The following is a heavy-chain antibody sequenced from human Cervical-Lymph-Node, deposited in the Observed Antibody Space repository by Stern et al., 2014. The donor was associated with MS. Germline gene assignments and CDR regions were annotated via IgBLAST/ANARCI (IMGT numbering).Heavy chain of an antibody. CDR3: ARDPGGYFHGMDV. CDR2: ISGHNGNT. D-gene: IGHD3-10*01. Sequence: QLVQSGAEVKKPGASVKVSCKTSGYTFSTYGITWVRQAPGQGPEWMGGISGHNGNTNFAERFQGRLTMTTDTSTRTAYMELRSLRYDDTAVYFCARDPGGYFHGMDVWGQGTTVTVSS. V-gene: IGHV1-18*01. CDR1: GYTFSTYG. J-gene: IGHJ6*02.